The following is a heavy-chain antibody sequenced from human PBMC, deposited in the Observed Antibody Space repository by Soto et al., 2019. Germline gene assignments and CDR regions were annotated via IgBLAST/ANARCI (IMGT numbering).Heavy chain of an antibody. CDR3: ARDPGGSGPYYYYYGMDV. V-gene: IGHV4-4*07. CDR1: GGSISSYY. CDR2: IYTSGST. J-gene: IGHJ6*02. D-gene: IGHD2-15*01. Sequence: LSLTCTVSGGSISSYYWSWIRQPAGKGLEWIGRIYTSGSTNYNPSLKSRVTMSVDTSKNQFSLKLSSVTAADTAVYYCARDPGGSGPYYYYYGMDVWGQGTTVTVSS.